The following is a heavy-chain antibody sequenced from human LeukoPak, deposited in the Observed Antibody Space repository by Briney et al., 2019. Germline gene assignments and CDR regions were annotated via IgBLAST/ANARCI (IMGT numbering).Heavy chain of an antibody. Sequence: GGSLRLSCAASGFTFSDYNMNWVRQAPGKGLEWVSYITNGGSTIHHADSVKGRFTISRDNSKNTLYLQMNSLRAEDTAVYYCARDLYSGSLVWGQGTLVTVSS. CDR1: GFTFSDYN. CDR3: ARDLYSGSLV. J-gene: IGHJ4*02. CDR2: ITNGGSTI. V-gene: IGHV3-48*01. D-gene: IGHD6-13*01.